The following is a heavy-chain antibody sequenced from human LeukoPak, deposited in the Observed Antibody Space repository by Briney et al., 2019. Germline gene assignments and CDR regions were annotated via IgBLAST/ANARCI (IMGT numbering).Heavy chain of an antibody. Sequence: GGSLRLSCAASGFTLSSNYMSWVRQAPGKGLEWVSVIYSGGSTYYADSVTGRFTISRDNSKNTLYLQMNSLRAEDTAVYYCARALKKYSGYVYWGQGTLVTVSS. V-gene: IGHV3-66*01. J-gene: IGHJ4*02. D-gene: IGHD5-12*01. CDR3: ARALKKYSGYVY. CDR1: GFTLSSNY. CDR2: IYSGGST.